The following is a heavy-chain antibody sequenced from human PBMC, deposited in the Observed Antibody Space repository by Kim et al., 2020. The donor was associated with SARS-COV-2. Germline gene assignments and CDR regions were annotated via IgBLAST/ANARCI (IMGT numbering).Heavy chain of an antibody. Sequence: SVKVSCKASGGTFSSYAISWVRQAPGQGLEWMGGIIPIFGTANYAQKFQGRVTITADESTSTAYMELSSLRSEDTAVYYCARGGRSPHSSGYLDAFDIWGQGTMVTVSS. CDR1: GGTFSSYA. V-gene: IGHV1-69*13. D-gene: IGHD3-22*01. CDR2: IIPIFGTA. CDR3: ARGGRSPHSSGYLDAFDI. J-gene: IGHJ3*02.